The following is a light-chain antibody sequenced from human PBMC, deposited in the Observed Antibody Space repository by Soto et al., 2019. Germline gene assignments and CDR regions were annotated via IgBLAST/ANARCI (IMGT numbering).Light chain of an antibody. J-gene: IGKJ4*01. V-gene: IGKV1-33*01. CDR1: QDISNY. CDR2: DAS. Sequence: DIQMTQSPSSLSASVGDRVTITCQASQDISNYLNWYQQKPGKAPKLLIYDASNLETGVPSRFSGSGSWTDFTFTISRLQPEDIATYYSQQYDTLPPLTFGGGTKVEIK. CDR3: QQYDTLPPLT.